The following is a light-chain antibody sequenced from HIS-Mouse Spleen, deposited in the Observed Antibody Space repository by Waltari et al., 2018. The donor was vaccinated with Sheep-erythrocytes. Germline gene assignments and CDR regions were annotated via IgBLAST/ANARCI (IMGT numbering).Light chain of an antibody. J-gene: IGLJ3*02. CDR1: SSHVGGYTY. CDR3: SSYAGSNNWV. V-gene: IGLV2-8*01. CDR2: EVS. Sequence: QSALTQPASVSGSPGQSITIPCTGTSSHVGGYTYVSWYQQHPGKAPKLMIYEVSKRPSGVPDRFSGSKSGNTASLTVSGLQAEDEADYYCSSYAGSNNWVFGGGTKLTVL.